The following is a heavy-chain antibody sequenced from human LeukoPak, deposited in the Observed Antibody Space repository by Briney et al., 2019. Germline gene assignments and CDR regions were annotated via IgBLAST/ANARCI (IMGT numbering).Heavy chain of an antibody. D-gene: IGHD1-1*01. CDR1: GGTFSSYA. Sequence: SVKVSCKASGGTFSSYAISWVRQAPGQGLEWMGGTIPIFGTANYAQKFQGRVTMTRNTSLNTAYMEVSSLTSDDSAVYYCARSPELEPHAFDIWGQGTMVTVSS. CDR2: TIPIFGTA. CDR3: ARSPELEPHAFDI. J-gene: IGHJ3*02. V-gene: IGHV1-69*05.